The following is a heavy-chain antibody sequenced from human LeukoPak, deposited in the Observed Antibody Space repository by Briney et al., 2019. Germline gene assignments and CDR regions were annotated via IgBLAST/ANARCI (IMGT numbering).Heavy chain of an antibody. D-gene: IGHD2-15*01. Sequence: ASVTVSCKVSGYTLTELSMHWVRQAPGKGLEWMGGFDPEDGETVYAQKFQGRVTMTEDTSTDTAYMELSSLRSEDTAVYYCATDCSGGSCYSGGFNYWGQGTLVTVSS. CDR3: ATDCSGGSCYSGGFNY. J-gene: IGHJ4*02. CDR1: GYTLTELS. CDR2: FDPEDGET. V-gene: IGHV1-24*01.